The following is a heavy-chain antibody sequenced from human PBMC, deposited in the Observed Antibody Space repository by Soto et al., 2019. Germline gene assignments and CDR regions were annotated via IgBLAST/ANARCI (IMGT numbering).Heavy chain of an antibody. CDR3: ATTHDFGDYSPFDY. Sequence: QVQLVQSGAEVKKPGSSVKVSCKASGGNFTNNIISWVRQAPGQGLECMGRIIPFLNIANYAQKFQGRVTITADKSTRTAYMELSSLRSEDTAVYYCATTHDFGDYSPFDYWGQGTLVTVSS. J-gene: IGHJ4*02. V-gene: IGHV1-69*02. D-gene: IGHD4-17*01. CDR2: IIPFLNIA. CDR1: GGNFTNNI.